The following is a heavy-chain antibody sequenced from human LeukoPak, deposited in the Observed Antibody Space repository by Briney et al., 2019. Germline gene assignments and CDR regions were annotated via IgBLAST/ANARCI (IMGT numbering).Heavy chain of an antibody. CDR2: IWHDGSNK. CDR1: GFTFSSYG. J-gene: IGHJ4*02. CDR3: ARDRSSGAFDY. V-gene: IGHV3-33*01. D-gene: IGHD2-15*01. Sequence: GGSLRLSCAAYGFTFSSYGMHWVRQAPGRGLEWVAIIWHDGSNKYYADSVKGRFTIYRDNSKNTLDLQMNSLRAEDTAVYYCARDRSSGAFDYWGQGTLVSVSS.